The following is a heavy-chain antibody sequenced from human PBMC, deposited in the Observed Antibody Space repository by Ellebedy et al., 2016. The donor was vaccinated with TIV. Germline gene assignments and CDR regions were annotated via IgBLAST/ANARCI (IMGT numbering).Heavy chain of an antibody. CDR1: GYTFTGYY. D-gene: IGHD1-1*01. V-gene: IGHV1-2*02. CDR3: ARAPPHDGAFDI. J-gene: IGHJ3*02. Sequence: ASVKVSXXASGYTFTGYYMHWVRQAPGQGLEWVGWINPNSGGTNYAQKFQGRVTMTRDTSISTAYMELSRLRSDDTAVYYCARAPPHDGAFDIWGQGTMVTVSS. CDR2: INPNSGGT.